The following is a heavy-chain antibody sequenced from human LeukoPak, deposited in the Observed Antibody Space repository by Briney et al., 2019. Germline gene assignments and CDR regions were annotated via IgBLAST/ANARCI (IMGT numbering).Heavy chain of an antibody. CDR3: ARHRDGISTGFHRHFDY. J-gene: IGHJ4*02. CDR2: ISSGSGYI. D-gene: IGHD3-9*01. Sequence: GGSLRLSCAASGFTFSSYSMSWVRQAPGKGLEWVSSISSGSGYIYYADSVKGRFTISRDNAKNSLFLQMNSLRTEDTAVYYCARHRDGISTGFHRHFDYWGQGTLVTVSS. CDR1: GFTFSSYS. V-gene: IGHV3-21*01.